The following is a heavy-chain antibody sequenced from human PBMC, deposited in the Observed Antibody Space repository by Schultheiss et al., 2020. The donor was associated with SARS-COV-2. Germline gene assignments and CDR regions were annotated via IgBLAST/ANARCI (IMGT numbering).Heavy chain of an antibody. Sequence: GGSLRLSCSASGFTFSSYAMHWVRQAPGKGLEYVSAISSNGGSTYYADSVKGRFTISRDNAKNSLYLQMNSLRDEDTAVYYCARDCGKGYGMDVWGQGTTVTVSS. CDR2: ISSNGGST. J-gene: IGHJ6*02. CDR3: ARDCGKGYGMDV. V-gene: IGHV3-64*04. D-gene: IGHD2-21*01. CDR1: GFTFSSYA.